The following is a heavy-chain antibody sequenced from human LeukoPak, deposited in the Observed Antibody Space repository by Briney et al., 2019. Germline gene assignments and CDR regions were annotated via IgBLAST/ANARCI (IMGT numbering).Heavy chain of an antibody. CDR1: GGSISSYY. CDR3: ARESYDYGDYVKWFDP. CDR2: IYYSGST. D-gene: IGHD4-17*01. J-gene: IGHJ5*02. Sequence: SETLSLTCTVSGGSISSYYWSWIRQPPGKGLEWIGYIYYSGSTNYNPSLKSRVTISVDTSKNQFSLKLSSVTAADTAVYYCARESYDYGDYVKWFDPWGQGTLVTVSS. V-gene: IGHV4-59*01.